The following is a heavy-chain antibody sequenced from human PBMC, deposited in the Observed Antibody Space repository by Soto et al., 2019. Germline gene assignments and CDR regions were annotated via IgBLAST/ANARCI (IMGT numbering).Heavy chain of an antibody. D-gene: IGHD3-3*01. CDR1: GHTFTSYA. Sequence: ASVKVSCKASGHTFTSYAMLWVRQAPGQRLEWMGWINAGNGNTKYSQKFQGRVAITRDTSASTAYMELSSLRSEDTAVYYCARAQNLERATPWGQETLVTVSS. CDR3: ARAQNLERATP. J-gene: IGHJ5*02. V-gene: IGHV1-3*01. CDR2: INAGNGNT.